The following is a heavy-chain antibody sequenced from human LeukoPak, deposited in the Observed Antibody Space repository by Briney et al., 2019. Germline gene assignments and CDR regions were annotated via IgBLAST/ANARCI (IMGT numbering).Heavy chain of an antibody. J-gene: IGHJ5*02. D-gene: IGHD2-2*01. Sequence: GSLRLSCAASGFTFSSYSMNWVRQAPGKGREWVSSISSSSIYIYSADPMKGRFTISRDNAKNSLYLQMNSLGAEDTAVYYCAREVDNAMIPWGQGTLVTVSS. V-gene: IGHV3-21*01. CDR2: ISSSSIYI. CDR1: GFTFSSYS. CDR3: AREVDNAMIP.